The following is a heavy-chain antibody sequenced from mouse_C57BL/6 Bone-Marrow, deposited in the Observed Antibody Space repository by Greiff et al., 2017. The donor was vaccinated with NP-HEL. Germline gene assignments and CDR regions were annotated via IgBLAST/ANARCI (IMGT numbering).Heavy chain of an antibody. D-gene: IGHD1-1*01. CDR1: GYTFTSYW. CDR2: IDPSDSYT. CDR3: ARYYYGSSPVGWYFDV. J-gene: IGHJ1*03. Sequence: QVQLQQPGAELVMPGASVKLSCKASGYTFTSYWMHWVKQRPGQGLEWIGEIDPSDSYTNYNQKFKGKSTLTVDKSSSTAYMQLSSLTSEDSAVYYCARYYYGSSPVGWYFDVGGTGTTVTVSS. V-gene: IGHV1-69*01.